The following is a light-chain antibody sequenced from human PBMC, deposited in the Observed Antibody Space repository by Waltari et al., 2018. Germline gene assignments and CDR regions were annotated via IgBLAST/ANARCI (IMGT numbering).Light chain of an antibody. CDR3: SSYTSFVV. J-gene: IGLJ2*01. Sequence: QSALTQPASVSGSSGQSITFPCTGTSSDVGGYNYFSWYQQNPGKAPKPVIYRVNNRPSGVSTRFSGSKAGNTASLTISGLQAEDEADYYCSSYTSFVVFGGGTRLTVL. CDR2: RVN. CDR1: SSDVGGYNY. V-gene: IGLV2-14*01.